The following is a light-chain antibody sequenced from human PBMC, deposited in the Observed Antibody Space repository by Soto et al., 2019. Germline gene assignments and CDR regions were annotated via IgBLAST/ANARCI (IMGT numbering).Light chain of an antibody. CDR1: QGINSW. V-gene: IGKV1D-16*01. Sequence: DVQMTQSPSSLSASVGDRVTITCRASQGINSWLAWYQQKPEKAPKSLIYAASSIQTGVPSRFSRSVSGKDFTLTISNLQPEDSATYYRQQYNSYPLTFGGGTKVEIK. CDR2: AAS. CDR3: QQYNSYPLT. J-gene: IGKJ4*01.